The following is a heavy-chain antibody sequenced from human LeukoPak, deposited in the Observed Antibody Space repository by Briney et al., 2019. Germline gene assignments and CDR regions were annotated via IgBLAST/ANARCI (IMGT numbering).Heavy chain of an antibody. V-gene: IGHV4-59*01. D-gene: IGHD6-19*01. J-gene: IGHJ4*02. CDR1: GGSISSYY. CDR3: ARDFSSSGWGDFDY. Sequence: PSETLSLTCTVSGGSISSYYWSWIRQPPGKGLEWIGYIYYSGSTNYNPSLKSRVTISVDTSKNQFSLKLSSVTAADTAVYYCARDFSSSGWGDFDYWGQGTLVTVSS. CDR2: IYYSGST.